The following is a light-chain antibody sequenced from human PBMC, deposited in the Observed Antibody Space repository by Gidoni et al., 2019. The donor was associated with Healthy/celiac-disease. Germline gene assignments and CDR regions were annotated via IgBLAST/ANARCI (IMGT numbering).Light chain of an antibody. Sequence: DIQMTQSPSSLSASVGDRVTITCRASQSISSYLNWYQQKPGKAPKLLIYAASSLQSGLPSRFSGSGSGTEFTLTISSLQPEDFATYYCQQSYSSFTFGPGTKVDIK. V-gene: IGKV1-39*01. CDR3: QQSYSSFT. CDR1: QSISSY. J-gene: IGKJ3*01. CDR2: AAS.